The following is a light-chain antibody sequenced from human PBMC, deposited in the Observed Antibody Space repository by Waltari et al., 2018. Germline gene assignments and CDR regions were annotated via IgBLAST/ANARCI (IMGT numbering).Light chain of an antibody. CDR3: QSYEASEWV. CDR1: SGSIASNY. CDR2: DDN. V-gene: IGLV6-57*04. Sequence: NFTLTQPHSVSESPGKTVTISCTRTSGSIASNYVQWYQQRPGSAHTTVIYDDNQRPSGVPDRFSGSIDSSSNSASLTISGLKTEDEADYYCQSYEASEWVFGGGTKLTVL. J-gene: IGLJ3*02.